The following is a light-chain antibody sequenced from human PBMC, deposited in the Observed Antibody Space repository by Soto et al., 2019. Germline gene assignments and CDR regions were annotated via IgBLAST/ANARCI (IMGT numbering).Light chain of an antibody. CDR3: SSYTSSSTLG. J-gene: IGLJ2*01. Sequence: QSALTQPASVSGSPGQSITISCTGTSSDVGGYNYVSWYQQHPGKAPKLMIYEVSNRPSGVSNRFSGSKSGNTASLTISGLQAEDEADYYCSSYTSSSTLGFGGGTKVTGL. CDR2: EVS. CDR1: SSDVGGYNY. V-gene: IGLV2-14*01.